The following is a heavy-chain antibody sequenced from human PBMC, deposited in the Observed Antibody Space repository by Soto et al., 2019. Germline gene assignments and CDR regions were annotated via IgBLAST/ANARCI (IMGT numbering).Heavy chain of an antibody. CDR2: IYYSGST. V-gene: IGHV4-31*03. CDR1: GGSISSGGYY. D-gene: IGHD3-22*01. J-gene: IGHJ4*02. CDR3: ARGLSRGYYSRQCFEY. Sequence: NPSETLSLTCTVSGGSISSGGYYWRWIRQHPGKGLEWIGYIYYSGSTYYNPSLKSRVTISVDTSKNQFSLKLSSVTAADTAVYYCARGLSRGYYSRQCFEYSGQGTLVTVSS.